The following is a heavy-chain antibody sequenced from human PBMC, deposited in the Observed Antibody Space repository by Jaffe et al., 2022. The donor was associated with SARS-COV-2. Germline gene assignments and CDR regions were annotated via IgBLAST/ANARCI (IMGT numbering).Heavy chain of an antibody. Sequence: QVQLVQSGAEVKKPGASVKVSCKASGYTFTGYYMHWVRQAPGQGLEWMGWINPNSGGTNYAQKFQGWVTMTRDTSISTAYMELSRLRSDDTAVYYCARDLTPYYDFWSGYYSPYYYGMDVWGQGTTVTVSS. CDR1: GYTFTGYY. V-gene: IGHV1-2*04. D-gene: IGHD3-3*01. CDR2: INPNSGGT. CDR3: ARDLTPYYDFWSGYYSPYYYGMDV. J-gene: IGHJ6*02.